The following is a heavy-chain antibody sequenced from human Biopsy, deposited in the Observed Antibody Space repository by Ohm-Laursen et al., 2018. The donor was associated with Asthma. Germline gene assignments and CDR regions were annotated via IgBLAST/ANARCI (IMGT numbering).Heavy chain of an antibody. J-gene: IGHJ4*02. V-gene: IGHV4-30-2*01. CDR3: ARVKDGYNFDY. D-gene: IGHD5-24*01. Sequence: TLSLTCAVSGGSISSGGYSWSWIRQPPGKGLEWIGYIYHSGSTYYNPSLKSRVTISVDRSKNQFSLKLSSVTAADTAVYYCARVKDGYNFDYGGQGTLCTVPS. CDR2: IYHSGST. CDR1: GGSISSGGYS.